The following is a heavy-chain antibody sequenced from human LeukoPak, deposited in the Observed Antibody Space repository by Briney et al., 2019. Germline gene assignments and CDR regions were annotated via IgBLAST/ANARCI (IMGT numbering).Heavy chain of an antibody. D-gene: IGHD6-13*01. V-gene: IGHV3-21*01. CDR2: ISSSSSYI. Sequence: GGSLRLSCAASGFTFSSYSMNWVRQAPGKGLEWVSSISSSSSYIYYADSVKGRFTISRDNAKNSLYLQINSLRAEDTAVYYYARSGQQLTFDYWGQGTLVTVSS. J-gene: IGHJ4*02. CDR3: ARSGQQLTFDY. CDR1: GFTFSSYS.